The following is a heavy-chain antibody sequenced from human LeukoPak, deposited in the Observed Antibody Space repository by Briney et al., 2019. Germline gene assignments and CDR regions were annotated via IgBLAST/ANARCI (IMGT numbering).Heavy chain of an antibody. V-gene: IGHV4-34*01. CDR3: ARHSSGRAGFDY. J-gene: IGHJ4*02. CDR1: GGSLSGYY. Sequence: TSETLSLTCAVYGGSLSGYYWSWIRQPPGMGLEWIGEINHSGSTNYNPSLKSRVTISVDTSKNQFSLKLSSVTAADTAVYYCARHSSGRAGFDYWGQGTLVTVSS. D-gene: IGHD3-10*01. CDR2: INHSGST.